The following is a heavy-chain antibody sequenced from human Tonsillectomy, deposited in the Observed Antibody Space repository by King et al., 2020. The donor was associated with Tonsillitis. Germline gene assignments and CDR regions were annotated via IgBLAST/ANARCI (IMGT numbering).Heavy chain of an antibody. Sequence: QLQESGPRLVKPSETLSLTCTVSGGSISSYYWSWIRQPAGKGLEWIGRIYTNEKTNYNPSLKSRVTMSVDTSNNQFSLKLSSVTAADTAVYYCARIRDDHGEYNWFDPWGQGILVTVSS. CDR3: ARIRDDHGEYNWFDP. J-gene: IGHJ5*02. CDR1: GGSISSYY. V-gene: IGHV4-4*07. D-gene: IGHD4-17*01. CDR2: IYTNEKT.